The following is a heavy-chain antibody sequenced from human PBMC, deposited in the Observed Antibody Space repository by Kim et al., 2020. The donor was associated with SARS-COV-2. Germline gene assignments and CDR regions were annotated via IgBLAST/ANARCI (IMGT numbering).Heavy chain of an antibody. V-gene: IGHV3-7*01. CDR3: ARHVPIGQQLVRYLDY. D-gene: IGHD6-13*01. Sequence: GGSLRLSCAASGFTFSNYWMSWVRQAPGQGLEWVSNIKQDGSGIYYVDSVKGRFSISRDNAKNSLYLQMNSLRAEDTAVYYCARHVPIGQQLVRYLDYWGQGTLVTVSS. J-gene: IGHJ4*03. CDR2: IKQDGSGI. CDR1: GFTFSNYW.